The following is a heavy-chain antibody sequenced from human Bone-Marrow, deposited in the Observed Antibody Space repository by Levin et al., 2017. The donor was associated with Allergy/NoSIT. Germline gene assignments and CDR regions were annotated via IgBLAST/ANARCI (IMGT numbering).Heavy chain of an antibody. D-gene: IGHD1-26*01. CDR3: ARDSRVGATRHYYYYGMDV. V-gene: IGHV4-34*01. J-gene: IGHJ6*02. CDR1: GGSFSGYY. CDR2: INHSGST. Sequence: SQTLSLTCAVYGGSFSGYYWSWIRQPPGKGLEWIGEINHSGSTNYNPSLKSRVTISVDTSKNQFSLKLSSVTAADTAVYYCARDSRVGATRHYYYYGMDVWGQGTTVTVSS.